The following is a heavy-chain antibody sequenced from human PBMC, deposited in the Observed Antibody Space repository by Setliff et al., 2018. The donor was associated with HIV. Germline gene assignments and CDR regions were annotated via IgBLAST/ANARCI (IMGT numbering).Heavy chain of an antibody. D-gene: IGHD1-26*01. CDR1: GGTFTSYV. V-gene: IGHV1-69*10. CDR2: IIPILGIA. Sequence: SVKVSCKASGGTFTSYVISWVRQAPGQGLEWMGGIIPILGIASYSQKFQGRVTITADKSTSTAYMVLSSLRSEDTAVYYCARPQWELGVDYYGMDVWGQGTTVTVSS. CDR3: ARPQWELGVDYYGMDV. J-gene: IGHJ6*02.